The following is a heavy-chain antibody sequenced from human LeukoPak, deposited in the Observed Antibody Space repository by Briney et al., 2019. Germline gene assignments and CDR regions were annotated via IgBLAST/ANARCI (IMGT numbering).Heavy chain of an antibody. V-gene: IGHV3-7*01. J-gene: IGHJ4*02. CDR2: IKQDGSEK. D-gene: IGHD2-15*01. Sequence: PGGSLRLSCAAPGFTFSSYWMSWVRQAPGKGLEWVANIKQDGSEKYYVDSVKGRFTISRDNAKNSLYLQMNSLRAEDTAVYYCAREFRGYCSGGSCYYQDYWGQGTLVTVSS. CDR1: GFTFSSYW. CDR3: AREFRGYCSGGSCYYQDY.